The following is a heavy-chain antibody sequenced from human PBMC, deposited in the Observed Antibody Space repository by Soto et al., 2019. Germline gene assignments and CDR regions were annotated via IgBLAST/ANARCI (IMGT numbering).Heavy chain of an antibody. CDR1: GFTFSSYA. Sequence: GGSLRLSCAASGFTFSSYAMSWVRQAPGKGLEWVSAISGSGGSTYYADSVKGRFTISRDNSKNTLYLQMNSLRAEDTAVYYCAKVFHYYDSSGYRPPAFDIWGQGTMVTVSS. D-gene: IGHD3-22*01. CDR2: ISGSGGST. J-gene: IGHJ3*02. V-gene: IGHV3-23*01. CDR3: AKVFHYYDSSGYRPPAFDI.